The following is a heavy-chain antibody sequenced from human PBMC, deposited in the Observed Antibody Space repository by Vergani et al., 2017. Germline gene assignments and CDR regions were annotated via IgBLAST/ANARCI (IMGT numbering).Heavy chain of an antibody. D-gene: IGHD5-12*01. Sequence: QVQLVESGGGVVQPGRSLRLSCAASGFTFNQYGMHWVRQAPGKGLEWVAVTWYDGNNKQYADPVKGRFTISRDNSKSTMYLQMNSLRDEDTGVYYCARDLRLLYSRFDPWGQGTLVTVSS. CDR2: TWYDGNNK. CDR1: GFTFNQYG. J-gene: IGHJ5*02. V-gene: IGHV3-33*01. CDR3: ARDLRLLYSRFDP.